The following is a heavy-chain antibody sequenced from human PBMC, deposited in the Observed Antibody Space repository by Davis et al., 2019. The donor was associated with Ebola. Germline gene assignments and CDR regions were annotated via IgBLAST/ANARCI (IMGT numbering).Heavy chain of an antibody. CDR3: ARGSSSSWYLPLY. CDR2: MNPNSGNT. V-gene: IGHV1-8*01. CDR1: GYTFTSYD. D-gene: IGHD6-13*01. J-gene: IGHJ4*02. Sequence: AASVKVSCKASGYTFTSYDINWVRQATGQGLEWMGWMNPNSGNTGYAQKFQGRVTMTRNTSISTAYMELSSLRSEDTAVYYCARGSSSSWYLPLYWGQGTLVTVSS.